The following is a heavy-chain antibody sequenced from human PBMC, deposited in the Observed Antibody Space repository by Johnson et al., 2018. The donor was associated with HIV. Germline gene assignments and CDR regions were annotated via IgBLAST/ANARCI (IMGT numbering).Heavy chain of an antibody. CDR3: ARGGIAAAHRGAFDI. D-gene: IGHD6-13*01. Sequence: QVQLVESGGGVVQPGRSLRLSCTASGFTFSSYAMHWVRQAPGKGLEWVAVISYDGSNKSYADSVKGRFTISRDNSKNTLYPQMNSLRAEDTAVYYCARGGIAAAHRGAFDIWGQGTMVTVSS. CDR1: GFTFSSYA. V-gene: IGHV3-30*14. CDR2: ISYDGSNK. J-gene: IGHJ3*02.